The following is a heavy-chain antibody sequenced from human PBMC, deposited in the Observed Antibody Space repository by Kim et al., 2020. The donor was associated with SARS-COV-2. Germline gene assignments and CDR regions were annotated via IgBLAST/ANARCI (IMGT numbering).Heavy chain of an antibody. D-gene: IGHD2-15*01. CDR1: GFTFSSYG. V-gene: IGHV3-30*18. J-gene: IGHJ6*02. CDR2: ISYDGSNK. Sequence: GGSLRLSCAASGFTFSSYGMHWVRQAPGKGLEWVAVISYDGSNKYYADSVKGRFTISRDNSKNTLYLQMNNLRAEDTAVYYCAKDPIQYCSGGSCYGMDVWGQGTTVTVSS. CDR3: AKDPIQYCSGGSCYGMDV.